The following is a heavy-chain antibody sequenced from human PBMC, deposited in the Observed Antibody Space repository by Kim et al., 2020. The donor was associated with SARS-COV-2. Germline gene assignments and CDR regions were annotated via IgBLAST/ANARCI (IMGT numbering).Heavy chain of an antibody. Sequence: SETLSLTCAVYGGSFSGYYWSWIRQPPGKGLEWIGEINHSGSTNYNPSLKSRVTISVDTSKNQFSLKLSSVTAADTAVYYCVRGSKSHRFDPWGQGTLVTVSS. V-gene: IGHV4-34*01. J-gene: IGHJ5*02. CDR1: GGSFSGYY. CDR2: INHSGST. CDR3: VRGSKSHRFDP.